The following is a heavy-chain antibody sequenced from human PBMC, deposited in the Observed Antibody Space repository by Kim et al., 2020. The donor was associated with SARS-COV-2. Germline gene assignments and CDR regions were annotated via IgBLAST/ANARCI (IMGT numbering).Heavy chain of an antibody. J-gene: IGHJ6*02. CDR1: GGSISSGSYY. D-gene: IGHD3-10*01. CDR2: IYTSGST. Sequence: SETLSLTCTVSGGSISSGSYYWSWIRQPAGKGLEWIGRIYTSGSTNYNPSLKSRVTISVDTSKNQFSLKLSSVTAADTAVYYCARDNEYYYTPYYYYYYGMDVWGQGTTVTVSS. CDR3: ARDNEYYYTPYYYYYYGMDV. V-gene: IGHV4-61*02.